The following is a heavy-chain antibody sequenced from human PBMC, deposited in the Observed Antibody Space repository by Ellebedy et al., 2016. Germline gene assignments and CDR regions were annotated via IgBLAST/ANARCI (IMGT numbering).Heavy chain of an antibody. CDR3: AREGTILVVT. J-gene: IGHJ1*01. Sequence: SETLSLXXTASGGTFTSCNFYWARIRPSQGKGLVWIGSIYYTGKTFYNPSLKSLVTISVDTTKNQFSLRLTYVTAAATAIYYCAREGTILVVTWGQGTVVTVSS. CDR1: GGTFTSCNFY. V-gene: IGHV4-39*07. CDR2: IYYTGKT. D-gene: IGHD3-3*01.